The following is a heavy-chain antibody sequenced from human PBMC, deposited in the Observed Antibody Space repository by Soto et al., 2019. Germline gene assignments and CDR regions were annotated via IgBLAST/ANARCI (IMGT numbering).Heavy chain of an antibody. CDR1: GFTFDDYA. D-gene: IGHD6-25*01. J-gene: IGHJ4*02. V-gene: IGHV3-9*01. Sequence: EVQLVESGGGLVQPGTSLRLSCAASGFTFDDYAMYWVRQPPGGGLEWVAGLNWNSATIGYADSVKDRFIVSRDNDENSLSLQMSSLRADDTALYYCAKGAGDSSESAIDSWGQGTLVTVSS. CDR3: AKGAGDSSESAIDS. CDR2: LNWNSATI.